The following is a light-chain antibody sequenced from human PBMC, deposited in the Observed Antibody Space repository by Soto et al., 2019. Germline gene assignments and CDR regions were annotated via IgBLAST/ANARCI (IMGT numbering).Light chain of an antibody. Sequence: QSALTQPASVSGSPGQSITISCTGTNSDIGNYNIVSWYQQHPDKAPKLIIYEVTKRPSGVSNRFSGSKSGNTASLTISGLQAEDEGDYHCCSYAVSDVFVFGTGTKLTVL. J-gene: IGLJ1*01. CDR1: NSDIGNYNI. V-gene: IGLV2-23*02. CDR3: CSYAVSDVFV. CDR2: EVT.